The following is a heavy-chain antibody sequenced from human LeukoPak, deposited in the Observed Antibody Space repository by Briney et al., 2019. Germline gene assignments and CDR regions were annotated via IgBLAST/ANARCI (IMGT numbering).Heavy chain of an antibody. CDR2: ISDSGVAT. CDR1: GFTFNEFA. J-gene: IGHJ4*02. V-gene: IGHV3-23*01. CDR3: ARGGRYTTSEPFDY. D-gene: IGHD2-2*01. Sequence: GDSLRLSCAASGFTFNEFAMSWVRQAPGKGLEWVSTISDSGVATYYATSVKGRSTISRDNSKNTVYLHLSSLKAEDTAFYYCARGGRYTTSEPFDYWGQGTLVAVTS.